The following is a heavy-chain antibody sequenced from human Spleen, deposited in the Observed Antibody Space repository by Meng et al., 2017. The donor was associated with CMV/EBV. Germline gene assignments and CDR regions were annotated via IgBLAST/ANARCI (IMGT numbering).Heavy chain of an antibody. CDR3: ARGGYGSSWYAEYFQH. CDR1: ASIFSSYA. D-gene: IGHD6-13*01. J-gene: IGHJ1*01. Sequence: GVVVKTPVSRGVFCSNPSASIFSSYANWWMQQAPEGRVELRGGIIPIFGTANDEQKFQSRVTITEDESTSTSYMELSSLTYEDTAVYYCARGGYGSSWYAEYFQHWGQGTLVTVSS. V-gene: IGHV1-69*01. CDR2: IIPIFGTA.